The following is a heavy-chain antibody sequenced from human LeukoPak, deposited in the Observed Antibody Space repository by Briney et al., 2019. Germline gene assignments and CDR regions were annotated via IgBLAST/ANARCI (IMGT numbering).Heavy chain of an antibody. J-gene: IGHJ5*02. D-gene: IGHD1-26*01. CDR3: ARREYSGSYYGLSWFDP. Sequence: SETLSLTCTVSGGSISSSGYYWGWIRQPPGKGLEWIASIYYSGSTYYNPSLKSRVTISVDTSKNQLSLKLSSLTSTDTAVYYCARREYSGSYYGLSWFDPWGQGTLVTVSS. CDR2: IYYSGST. V-gene: IGHV4-39*01. CDR1: GGSISSSGYY.